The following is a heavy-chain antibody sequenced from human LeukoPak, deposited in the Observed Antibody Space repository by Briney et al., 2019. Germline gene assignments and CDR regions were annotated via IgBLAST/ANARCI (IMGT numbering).Heavy chain of an antibody. CDR1: GGSISSYY. V-gene: IGHV4-59*01. CDR3: ARSYYGSGSYPLDY. Sequence: PSETLSLTCTVSGGSISSYYWSWIRQPPGKGLEWIGYIYYSGSTNYNPSLKSRVTISVDASKNQFSLKLSSVTAADTAVYYCARSYYGSGSYPLDYWGRGTLVTVSS. D-gene: IGHD3-10*01. J-gene: IGHJ4*02. CDR2: IYYSGST.